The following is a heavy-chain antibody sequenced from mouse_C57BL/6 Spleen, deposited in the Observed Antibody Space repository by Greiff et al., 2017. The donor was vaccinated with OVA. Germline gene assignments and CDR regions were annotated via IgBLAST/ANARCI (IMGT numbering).Heavy chain of an antibody. CDR3: ARKITTVVAFDY. D-gene: IGHD1-1*01. CDR2: IYPGDGDT. Sequence: QVQLKESGAELVKPGASVKISCKASGYAFSSYWMNWVKQRPGKGLEWIGQIYPGDGDTNYNGKFKGKATLTADKSSSTAYMQLSSLTSEDSAVYFCARKITTVVAFDYWGQGTTLTVSS. CDR1: GYAFSSYW. J-gene: IGHJ2*01. V-gene: IGHV1-80*01.